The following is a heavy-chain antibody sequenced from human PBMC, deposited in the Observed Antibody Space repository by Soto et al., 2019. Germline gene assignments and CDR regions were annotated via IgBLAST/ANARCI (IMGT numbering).Heavy chain of an antibody. Sequence: QLQLQESGPGLVKPSATLSLICSVSGDSITAYYLSWLRQSPGKELEWIGYIYHNGETNYNPSLKSRVTISADTSTTQFSLRLSSVTAADTGVYSCARDKGGEFLKGSEMDVWGQGTTVIVSS. CDR1: GDSITAYY. J-gene: IGHJ6*02. V-gene: IGHV4-59*01. CDR2: IYHNGET. D-gene: IGHD3-10*01. CDR3: ARDKGGEFLKGSEMDV.